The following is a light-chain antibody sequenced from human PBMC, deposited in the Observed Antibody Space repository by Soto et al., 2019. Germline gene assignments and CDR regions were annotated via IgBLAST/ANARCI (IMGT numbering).Light chain of an antibody. CDR3: KQYGSSPWT. Sequence: EIVLTQSPATLSVSPGERATLSCRASQSISSYLAWYQHKPGQAPRLLIYGASSRATGIPDRFSGSGSGTDFTLTISRVEPEDFAVYYCKQYGSSPWTFGQGTKVDIK. CDR1: QSISSY. CDR2: GAS. V-gene: IGKV3-20*01. J-gene: IGKJ1*01.